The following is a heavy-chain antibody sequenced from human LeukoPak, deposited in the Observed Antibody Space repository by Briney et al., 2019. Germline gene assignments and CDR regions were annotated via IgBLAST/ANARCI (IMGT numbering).Heavy chain of an antibody. CDR2: IKSKTDGGTT. Sequence: GGSLRLSCAASGLTFSNAWMSWVRQAPGKGLEWVGRIKSKTDGGTTDYAAPVKGRFTISRDDSKNTLYLQMNSLKTEDTAVYYCTTPGGDYEGYFDYWGQGTLVTVSS. CDR1: GLTFSNAW. V-gene: IGHV3-15*01. CDR3: TTPGGDYEGYFDY. D-gene: IGHD4-17*01. J-gene: IGHJ4*02.